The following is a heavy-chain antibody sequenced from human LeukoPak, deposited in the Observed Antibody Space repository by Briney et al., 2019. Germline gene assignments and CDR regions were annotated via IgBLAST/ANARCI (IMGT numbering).Heavy chain of an antibody. V-gene: IGHV4-59*12. CDR2: IYDSGST. Sequence: SETLSLTCTVSDGSISSYYWNWIRQPPGKGLEWIGFIYDSGSTNYNPSLKSRVTISVDTSKNQFSLKLSSVTAADTAVYYCARGPYYDFWSGYYAYFDYWGQGTLVTVSS. CDR3: ARGPYYDFWSGYYAYFDY. CDR1: DGSISSYY. D-gene: IGHD3-3*01. J-gene: IGHJ4*02.